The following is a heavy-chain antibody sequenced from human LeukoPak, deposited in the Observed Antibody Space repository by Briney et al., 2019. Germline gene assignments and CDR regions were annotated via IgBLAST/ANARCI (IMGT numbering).Heavy chain of an antibody. D-gene: IGHD3-10*01. CDR1: GGSFSGYY. J-gene: IGHJ6*02. Sequence: SETLSLTCAVYGGSFSGYYWSWIRQPPGKGLEWIGEINHSGSTNYNPSLKSRVTISVDTSKNQFSLKLSSVTAADTAVYYCARGGYYYGSGSLYGMDVWGQGTTVTVSS. V-gene: IGHV4-34*01. CDR3: ARGGYYYGSGSLYGMDV. CDR2: INHSGST.